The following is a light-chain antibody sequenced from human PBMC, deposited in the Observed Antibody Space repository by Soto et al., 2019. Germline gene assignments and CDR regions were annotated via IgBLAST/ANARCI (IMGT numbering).Light chain of an antibody. J-gene: IGKJ3*01. Sequence: DIHMTQSPSSLSASVGYRVTITCRTSQSIRSSLNWYQQKPGKAPNLLIYAASRLQSGVPSRFSGSGSGTDFTLTISSLPPADFATYYCQQSYSNPFTFGPGAKVDNK. V-gene: IGKV1-39*01. CDR1: QSIRSS. CDR2: AAS. CDR3: QQSYSNPFT.